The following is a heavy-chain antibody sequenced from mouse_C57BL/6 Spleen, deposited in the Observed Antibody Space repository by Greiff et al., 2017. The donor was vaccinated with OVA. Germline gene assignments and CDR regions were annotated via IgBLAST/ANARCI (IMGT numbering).Heavy chain of an antibody. Sequence: VKLQESGPELVKPGASVKISCKASGYAFSSSWMNWVKQRPGKGLEWIGRIYPGDGATNYNGKFKGKATLTADKSSSTAYMQLSSLTSEDAAVYFCARAVDYWGQGTTLTVSS. CDR2: IYPGDGAT. V-gene: IGHV1-82*01. J-gene: IGHJ2*01. CDR1: GYAFSSSW. CDR3: ARAVDY.